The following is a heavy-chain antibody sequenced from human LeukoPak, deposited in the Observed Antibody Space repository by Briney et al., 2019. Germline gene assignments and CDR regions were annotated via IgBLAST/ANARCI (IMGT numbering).Heavy chain of an antibody. CDR3: ARFPRLVRGTNWFDP. D-gene: IGHD3-10*01. CDR1: GSFFTSYW. V-gene: IGHV5-51*01. Sequence: GESLQISCKASGSFFTSYWIAWVRQPPGEGLEWMGIIYPGDSETRYSPSFQGQVTISADKSINTAYVQWSSLKASDTAIYYCARFPRLVRGTNWFDPWGQGTQVTVSS. J-gene: IGHJ5*02. CDR2: IYPGDSET.